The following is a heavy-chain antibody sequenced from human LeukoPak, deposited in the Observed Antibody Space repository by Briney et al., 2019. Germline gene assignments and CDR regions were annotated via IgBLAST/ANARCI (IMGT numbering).Heavy chain of an antibody. CDR2: IDWDDDK. D-gene: IGHD4-11*01. Sequence: LRLSCAASGFTFSSYAMSWIRQPPGKALEWLARIDWDDDKYYSTSLKTRLTISKDTSKNQVVLTMTNMDPVDTATYYCARDLYSHFDYWGQGTLVTVSS. CDR3: ARDLYSHFDY. CDR1: GFTFSSYAM. J-gene: IGHJ4*02. V-gene: IGHV2-70*11.